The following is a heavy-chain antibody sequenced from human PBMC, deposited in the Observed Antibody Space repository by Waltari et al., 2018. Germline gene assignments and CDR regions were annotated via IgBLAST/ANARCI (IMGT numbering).Heavy chain of an antibody. V-gene: IGHV4-38-2*02. Sequence: QVQLQESGPGLVKPSETLSLTCTVSGYSISSGYYWGWLGQPPGKGLEWIGSIYHSGSTYYNPSLKSRFTISVDTSKNQFSLKLSSVTAADTAVYYCARGRGSSGPFDYWGQGTLVTVSS. CDR1: GYSISSGYY. D-gene: IGHD6-6*01. CDR2: IYHSGST. CDR3: ARGRGSSGPFDY. J-gene: IGHJ4*02.